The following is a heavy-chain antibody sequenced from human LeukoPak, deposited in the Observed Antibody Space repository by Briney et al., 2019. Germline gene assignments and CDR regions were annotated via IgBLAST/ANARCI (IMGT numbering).Heavy chain of an antibody. Sequence: PGRSLRLSCAASGFTFSSYAMHWVRQAPGKGLEWVAVISHDGRNKFYADSVKGRFSVSRDTSKNTLYLDMNSLRVGDTAVYYCARQSCLYSSGCFLDYWGRGTLVTVSS. CDR2: ISHDGRNK. D-gene: IGHD6-19*01. CDR3: ARQSCLYSSGCFLDY. V-gene: IGHV3-30*04. J-gene: IGHJ4*02. CDR1: GFTFSSYA.